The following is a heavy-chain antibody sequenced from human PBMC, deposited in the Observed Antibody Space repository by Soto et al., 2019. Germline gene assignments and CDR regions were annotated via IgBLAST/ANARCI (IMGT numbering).Heavy chain of an antibody. CDR2: IYYSGST. D-gene: IGHD3-10*01. CDR3: ARHVITMDRGVIPPRDNWFDP. J-gene: IGHJ5*02. CDR1: GGSISSSSYY. Sequence: SETLSLTCTVSGGSISSSSYYWGCIRQPPGKGLEWIGSIYYSGSTYYNPSLKSRVTISVDTSKNQFSLKLSSVTAADTAVYYCARHVITMDRGVIPPRDNWFDPWGQGTLVTVSS. V-gene: IGHV4-39*01.